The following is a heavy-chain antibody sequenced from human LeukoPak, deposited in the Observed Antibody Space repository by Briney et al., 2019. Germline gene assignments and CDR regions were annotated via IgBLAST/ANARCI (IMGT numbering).Heavy chain of an antibody. V-gene: IGHV4-61*02. CDR2: IYTSGST. CDR1: GGSISSGSYY. CDR3: ARAPPDYYDSSGYYWGYYYYMDV. D-gene: IGHD3-22*01. Sequence: PSQTLSLTCTVSGGSISSGSYYWSWIRQPAGKGLEWIGRIYTSGSTNYNPSLKSRVTMSVDTSKNQFSLKLSSVTAADTAVYYCARAPPDYYDSSGYYWGYYYYMDVWGKGTTVTISS. J-gene: IGHJ6*03.